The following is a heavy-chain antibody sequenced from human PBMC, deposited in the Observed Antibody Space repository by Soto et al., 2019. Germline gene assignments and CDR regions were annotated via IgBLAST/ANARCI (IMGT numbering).Heavy chain of an antibody. CDR2: IYHSGST. V-gene: IGHV4-4*02. CDR3: ARARGGTQRWSVRYFDY. D-gene: IGHD5-18*01. Sequence: QVQLQESGPGLVKPSGTLSLTCAVSGGSISSSNWWSWVRQPPGKGLEWIGEIYHSGSTNYNPSLTSRVTISVXXSXNXXSLKLSSVTAADTAVYYCARARGGTQRWSVRYFDYWGQGTLVTVSS. J-gene: IGHJ4*02. CDR1: GGSISSSNW.